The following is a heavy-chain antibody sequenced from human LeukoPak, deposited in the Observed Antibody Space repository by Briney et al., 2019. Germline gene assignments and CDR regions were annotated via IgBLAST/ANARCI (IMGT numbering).Heavy chain of an antibody. CDR2: ISYDGSNK. D-gene: IGHD1-14*01. V-gene: IGHV3-30*04. J-gene: IGHJ6*04. CDR1: GFTFSSYA. CDR3: AREAPDRYYYYGMDA. Sequence: GGSLRLSCAASGFTFSSYAMHWVRQAPGKGLEWVAVISYDGSNKYYADSVKGRFTISRDNSKNTLYLQMNSLRAEDTAVYYCAREAPDRYYYYGMDAWGKGTTVTVSS.